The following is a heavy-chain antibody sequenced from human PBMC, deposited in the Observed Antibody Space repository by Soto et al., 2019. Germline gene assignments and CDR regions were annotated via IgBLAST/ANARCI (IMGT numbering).Heavy chain of an antibody. V-gene: IGHV4-30-4*01. Sequence: PSETLSLTCTVSGGSISSGDYYWSWIRQPPGKGLEWIGYIYYSGSTYYNPSLKSRVTISVDTSKNQFSLKLSSVTAADTAVYYCATGVDTAKAGYWGQGTLVTVSS. J-gene: IGHJ4*02. D-gene: IGHD5-18*01. CDR1: GGSISSGDYY. CDR3: ATGVDTAKAGY. CDR2: IYYSGST.